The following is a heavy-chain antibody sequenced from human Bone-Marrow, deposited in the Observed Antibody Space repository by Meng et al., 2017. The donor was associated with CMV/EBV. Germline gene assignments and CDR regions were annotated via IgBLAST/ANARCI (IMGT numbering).Heavy chain of an antibody. D-gene: IGHD2-2*01. V-gene: IGHV3-74*01. Sequence: SSTASGFTFSSYWMHWVRQAPGKGLVWVSRINSDRSSTSYADSVKGRYTISRDNAKNTMYLQMNSLRAEDTDVYYYASHIVLVPAATFYSGYYGMDVWGQGTTVTVSS. J-gene: IGHJ6*02. CDR2: INSDRSST. CDR3: ASHIVLVPAATFYSGYYGMDV. CDR1: GFTFSSYW.